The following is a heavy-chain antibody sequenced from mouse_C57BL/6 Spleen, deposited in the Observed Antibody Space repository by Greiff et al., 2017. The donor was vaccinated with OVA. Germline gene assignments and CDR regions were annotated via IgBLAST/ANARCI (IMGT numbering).Heavy chain of an antibody. CDR3: ARTDGYWFAY. V-gene: IGHV5-6*01. D-gene: IGHD2-3*01. Sequence: EVMLVESGGDLVKPGGSLKLSCAASGFTFSSYGMSWVRQTPDKRLEWVATISSGGSYTYYPDSVKGRFTISRDNAKNTLYLQMSSLKSEDTAMYYCARTDGYWFAYWGQGTLVTVSA. CDR1: GFTFSSYG. J-gene: IGHJ3*01. CDR2: ISSGGSYT.